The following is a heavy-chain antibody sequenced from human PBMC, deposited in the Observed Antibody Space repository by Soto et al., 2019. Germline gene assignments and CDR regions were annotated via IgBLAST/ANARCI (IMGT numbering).Heavy chain of an antibody. CDR1: GCTFNIYG. V-gene: IGHV3-30*18. CDR3: AKDQASGQGSFDS. CDR2: ISYDGSNQ. Sequence: GGSLRLSCAASGCTFNIYGMHWFRQAPDKGLEWVALISYDGSNQYYADSVKGRFTISRDNSKNTLFLQMNSLRADDTAVYYCAKDQASGQGSFDSWGQGTLVTVSS. J-gene: IGHJ4*02.